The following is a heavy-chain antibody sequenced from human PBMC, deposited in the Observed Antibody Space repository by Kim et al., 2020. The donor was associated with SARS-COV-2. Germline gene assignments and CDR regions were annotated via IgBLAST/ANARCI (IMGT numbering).Heavy chain of an antibody. CDR1: GGTFSSYA. D-gene: IGHD3-22*01. CDR3: AREYRGDSSGYYDEDY. CDR2: IIPIFGTA. Sequence: SVKVSCKASGGTFSSYAISWVRQAPGQGLEWMGGIIPIFGTANYAQKFQGRVTITADESTSTAYMELSSLRSEDTAVYYCAREYRGDSSGYYDEDYWDQGTLVTVSS. J-gene: IGHJ4*02. V-gene: IGHV1-69*13.